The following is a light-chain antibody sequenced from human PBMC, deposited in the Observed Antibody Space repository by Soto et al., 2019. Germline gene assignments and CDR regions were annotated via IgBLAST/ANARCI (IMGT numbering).Light chain of an antibody. CDR1: QIVLYSSNNKNY. Sequence: DIVMTQSPDSLAVSLGERATINCKSSQIVLYSSNNKNYLAWYQQKPGQPPKLLIYWASTRESGVPDRFSGSGYGTDFTLTISSLQAEDVAIYYCQQCYSTPRTFGGGTKVAIQ. J-gene: IGKJ4*01. V-gene: IGKV4-1*01. CDR3: QQCYSTPRT. CDR2: WAS.